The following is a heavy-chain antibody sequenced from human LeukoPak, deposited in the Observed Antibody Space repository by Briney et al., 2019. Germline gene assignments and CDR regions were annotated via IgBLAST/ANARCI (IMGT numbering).Heavy chain of an antibody. V-gene: IGHV3-23*01. CDR2: ISGSGGRI. CDR1: GFTFSSYG. D-gene: IGHD1-26*01. CDR3: AKDNSGNYSLDP. J-gene: IGHJ5*02. Sequence: GGSLRLSCAASGFTFSSYGMTWVRQAPGKGLEWVSAISGSGGRIYYADSVKGRFTISRDNSKNTLYLQMNSLRAEDTAVYYCAKDNSGNYSLDPWGQGTLVTVSS.